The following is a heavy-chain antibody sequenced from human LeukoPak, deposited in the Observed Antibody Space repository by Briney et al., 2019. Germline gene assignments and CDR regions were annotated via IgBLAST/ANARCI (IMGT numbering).Heavy chain of an antibody. CDR3: ARQGGERNWFDP. J-gene: IGHJ5*02. Sequence: GESLKISCQGSGYRFTSYWIGWVRQKPGKGLEWLGMIYPDDSDTRYSPSFLGQVTISADTSINTASLQRSSLMASDTAIYYCARQGGERNWFDPWGQGTLVTVSS. CDR2: IYPDDSDT. CDR1: GYRFTSYW. D-gene: IGHD3-10*01. V-gene: IGHV5-51*01.